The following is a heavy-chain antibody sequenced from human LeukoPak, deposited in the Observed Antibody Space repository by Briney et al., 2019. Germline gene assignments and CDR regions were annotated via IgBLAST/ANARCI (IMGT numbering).Heavy chain of an antibody. J-gene: IGHJ3*02. V-gene: IGHV4-59*11. CDR3: ARPSRSISTAGAFDI. Sequence: PSETLSLTCTVSAGSISSHYWSWIRQPPGKGLEWIGYIYYTGSTNYNPSLKSRVTISVGTSKNQFSLKLSSVTAADTAVYYCARPSRSISTAGAFDIWGQGTMVTVSS. CDR1: AGSISSHY. CDR2: IYYTGST. D-gene: IGHD3-10*01.